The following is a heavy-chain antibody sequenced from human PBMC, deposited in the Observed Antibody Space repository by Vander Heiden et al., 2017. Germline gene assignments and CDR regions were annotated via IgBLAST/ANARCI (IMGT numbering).Heavy chain of an antibody. V-gene: IGHV3-15*01. CDR1: GFTFSNAW. Sequence: EVQLVESGGGLVKPGGSLRLSCAASGFTFSNAWMSWVRQAPGKGLEWVGRIKSKTDGGTTDYAAPVKGRFTISRDDSKNTLYLQMNSLKTEDTAVYYCTTGIGSGSRYYFDYWGQGTLVTVSS. CDR3: TTGIGSGSRYYFDY. J-gene: IGHJ4*02. D-gene: IGHD1-26*01. CDR2: IKSKTDGGTT.